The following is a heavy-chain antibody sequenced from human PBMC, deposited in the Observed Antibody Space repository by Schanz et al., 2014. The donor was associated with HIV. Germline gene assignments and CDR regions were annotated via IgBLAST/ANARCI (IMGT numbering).Heavy chain of an antibody. CDR1: GFTFSSLG. Sequence: VQLVESGGGLVQRGGSLRVSCAASGFTFSSLGMSWVRQAPGEGLEWVAVISNDGSNEYYADSVKGRFTLSRDNSENTVYLQMNSLRPEDAAVYYCAREGGSSGHNGYFDYWGQGTLVTVSS. CDR3: AREGGSSGHNGYFDY. D-gene: IGHD6-19*01. J-gene: IGHJ4*02. CDR2: ISNDGSNE. V-gene: IGHV3-30*03.